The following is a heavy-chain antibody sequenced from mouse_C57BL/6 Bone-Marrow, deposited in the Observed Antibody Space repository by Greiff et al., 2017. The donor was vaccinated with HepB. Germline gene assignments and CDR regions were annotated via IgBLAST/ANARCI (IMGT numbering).Heavy chain of an antibody. CDR1: GYTFTDYN. CDR3: ARPSTVVRFDY. CDR2: INPNNGGT. Sequence: EVQLQQSGPELVKPGASVKMSCKASGYTFTDYNMHWVKQSHGKSLEWIGYINPNNGGTSYNQKFKGKATLTVNKSSSSAYMELRSLTSEDSAVYYCARPSTVVRFDYWGQGTTLTVSS. J-gene: IGHJ2*01. D-gene: IGHD1-1*01. V-gene: IGHV1-22*01.